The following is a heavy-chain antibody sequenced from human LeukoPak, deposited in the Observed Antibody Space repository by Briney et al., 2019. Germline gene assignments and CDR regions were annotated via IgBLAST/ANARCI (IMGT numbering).Heavy chain of an antibody. J-gene: IGHJ3*01. Sequence: SVKVSCKASGGTFSSYAISWVRQAPGQGLEWMGGIIPIFGTANYAQKFQGRVTITADESTSTAYMELSSLRSEDTAVYYCAILFSPPYCGGDPCAFDVWGQGTMVTVSS. CDR1: GGTFSSYA. CDR3: AILFSPPYCGGDPCAFDV. CDR2: IIPIFGTA. V-gene: IGHV1-69*13. D-gene: IGHD2-21*02.